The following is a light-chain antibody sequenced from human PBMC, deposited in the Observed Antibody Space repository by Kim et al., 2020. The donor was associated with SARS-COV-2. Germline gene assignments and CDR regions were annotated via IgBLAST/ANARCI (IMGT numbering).Light chain of an antibody. V-gene: IGKV3-15*01. J-gene: IGKJ3*01. CDR1: QSVNNN. CDR3: QQYNNWPFT. CDR2: GAS. Sequence: VPPGERATLSCRASQSVNNNLAWYQQTSGQAPRLLIYGASTRATGIPDRFSGSGSETEFTLTISSLQSEDFAVYYCQQYNNWPFTFGPGTKVDIK.